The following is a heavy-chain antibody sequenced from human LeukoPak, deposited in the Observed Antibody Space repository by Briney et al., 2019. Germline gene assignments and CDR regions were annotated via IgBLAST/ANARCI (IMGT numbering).Heavy chain of an antibody. CDR1: GTTFSRSA. D-gene: IGHD1-26*01. Sequence: SVKVSCKASGTTFSRSAISWVRQAPGRGLEWMGGVIPILGTTNYIQKFQDRVSITTDDSTSTAYMEVTSLKSVDTAVYYCARDDGSATMGFDSWGQGTLVTVSS. CDR3: ARDDGSATMGFDS. J-gene: IGHJ4*02. V-gene: IGHV1-69*05. CDR2: VIPILGTT.